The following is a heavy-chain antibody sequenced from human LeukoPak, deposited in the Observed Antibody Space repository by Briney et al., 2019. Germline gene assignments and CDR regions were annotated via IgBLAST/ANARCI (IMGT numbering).Heavy chain of an antibody. J-gene: IGHJ4*02. CDR3: ARGGTYYYDSSGYYQPFDY. CDR2: IYTSGST. D-gene: IGHD3-22*01. Sequence: SQTLSLTCTVSGGSISSGSYYWSWIRQPAGKGLEWIGRIYTSGSTNYNPSLKSRVTMSVDTSKNQFSLKLSSVTAADTAVYYCARGGTYYYDSSGYYQPFDYWGQGTLVTVSS. CDR1: GGSISSGSYY. V-gene: IGHV4-61*02.